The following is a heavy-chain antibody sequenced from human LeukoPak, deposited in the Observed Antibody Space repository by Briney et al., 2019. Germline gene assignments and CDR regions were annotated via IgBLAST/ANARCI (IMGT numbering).Heavy chain of an antibody. V-gene: IGHV3-23*01. Sequence: AGGSLRLSCVASGFTVSSNYMSWVRQAPGKGLEWVSAISGSGGSTYYADSVKGRSTISRDNSKNTLYQQMNGLRAEDTAVYYSAKVPGWYQQLGVRSYYYMDVWGKGTTVTVSS. CDR1: GFTVSSNY. D-gene: IGHD2-2*01. J-gene: IGHJ6*03. CDR3: AKVPGWYQQLGVRSYYYMDV. CDR2: ISGSGGST.